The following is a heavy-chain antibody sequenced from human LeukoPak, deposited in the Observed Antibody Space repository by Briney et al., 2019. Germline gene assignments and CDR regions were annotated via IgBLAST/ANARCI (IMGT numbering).Heavy chain of an antibody. D-gene: IGHD3/OR15-3a*01. V-gene: IGHV2-5*02. CDR3: AHTLSPRIIFY. CDR2: IYWDDDK. CDR1: GFSLSTSGVG. Sequence: KESGPTLVNPTQTLTLTCTFSGFSLSTSGVGVGWIRQPPGQALQYLALIYWDDDKRCSPSLESRLTITKDTSKNQVVLTMTNMDPADTATYYCAHTLSPRIIFYWGQGTLVTVSS. J-gene: IGHJ4*02.